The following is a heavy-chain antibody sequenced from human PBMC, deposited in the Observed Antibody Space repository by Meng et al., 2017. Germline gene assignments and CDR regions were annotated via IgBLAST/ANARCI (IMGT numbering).Heavy chain of an antibody. D-gene: IGHD5-12*01. Sequence: GESLKISCAASGFTFSQYWMTWVRQAPGKGLEWVANINQDGSAKSYVDSVKDRFTISRDNAKNSLYLQMNSLRAEDTAVYYCARWQTGYSGHGIDYWGQGTLVTVSS. V-gene: IGHV3-7*01. J-gene: IGHJ4*02. CDR2: INQDGSAK. CDR3: ARWQTGYSGHGIDY. CDR1: GFTFSQYW.